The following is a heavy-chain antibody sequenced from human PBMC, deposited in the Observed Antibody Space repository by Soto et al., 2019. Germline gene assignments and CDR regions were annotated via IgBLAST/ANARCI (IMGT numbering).Heavy chain of an antibody. J-gene: IGHJ3*01. D-gene: IGHD2-15*01. CDR2: VHSDGTTT. CDR1: GFTFDYYW. Sequence: EVQLVESGGGLVQPGESLRLSCAASGFTFDYYWMHWVRQAPGKGLVWVSRVHSDGTTTTYADSVKGRFTISRDNASTTVSLQMSSLRAEDTAIYYCARGDRGGFDLWGHGTVVTVSS. CDR3: ARGDRGGFDL. V-gene: IGHV3-74*01.